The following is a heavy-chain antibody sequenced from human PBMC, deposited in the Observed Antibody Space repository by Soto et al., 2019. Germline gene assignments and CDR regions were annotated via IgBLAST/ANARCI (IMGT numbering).Heavy chain of an antibody. Sequence: QVQLVQSGAEVKKPGSSVKVSCKASGGTFSSYAISWVRQAPGQGLEWMGGIIPIFGTANYAQKFQGRVTITADETTSTAYMELSSLRSKDTAVYYCARARAYYEILTGYYTADRWFDPWGQETLVTVSS. CDR3: ARARAYYEILTGYYTADRWFDP. CDR2: IIPIFGTA. J-gene: IGHJ5*02. D-gene: IGHD3-9*01. V-gene: IGHV1-69*01. CDR1: GGTFSSYA.